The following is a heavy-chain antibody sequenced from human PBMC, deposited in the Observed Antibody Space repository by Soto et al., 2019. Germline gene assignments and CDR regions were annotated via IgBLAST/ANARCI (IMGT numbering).Heavy chain of an antibody. CDR2: IYYSGNT. Sequence: SEILSLSCGVSGGSISSGGYSWSWIRQPPGKGLEWIGYIYYSGNTYYNPSLKSRVTMSVDTSKNHFSLKLISVTTADTAVYFCAREGNLGRWIQPLDSWGQGTLVTVSS. V-gene: IGHV4-30-2*01. CDR3: AREGNLGRWIQPLDS. D-gene: IGHD2-2*03. J-gene: IGHJ4*02. CDR1: GGSISSGGYS.